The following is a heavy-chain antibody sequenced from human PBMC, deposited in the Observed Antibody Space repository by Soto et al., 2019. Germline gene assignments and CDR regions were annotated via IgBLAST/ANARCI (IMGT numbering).Heavy chain of an antibody. CDR1: GGTFSSYA. J-gene: IGHJ5*01. CDR3: ASLPVPEAVGSTPTDAS. CDR2: IIPIFGTA. D-gene: IGHD2-2*01. Sequence: QVQLVQSGAEVKKPGSSVKVSCKASGGTFSSYAISWVRQAPGQGLEWMGGIIPIFGTANYAQKFQARVTITADESTSTAYMDLSSIKSEDAAVHYCASLPVPEAVGSTPTDASSGHGTLVTVSS. V-gene: IGHV1-69*01.